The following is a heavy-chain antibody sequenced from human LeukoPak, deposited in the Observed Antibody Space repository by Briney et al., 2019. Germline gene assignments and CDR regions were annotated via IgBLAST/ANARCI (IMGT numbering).Heavy chain of an antibody. V-gene: IGHV3-66*01. CDR2: IYSGGST. CDR1: GFTVSSNY. J-gene: IGHJ4*02. Sequence: AGGSLRLSCAASGFTVSSNYMSWVRQAPGKGLEWVSAIYSGGSTYYADSVKGRFTISRDNSKNTLYLQMNSLRAEDTAVYYCATSNWGLPLFDYWGQGTLVTVSS. CDR3: ATSNWGLPLFDY. D-gene: IGHD7-27*01.